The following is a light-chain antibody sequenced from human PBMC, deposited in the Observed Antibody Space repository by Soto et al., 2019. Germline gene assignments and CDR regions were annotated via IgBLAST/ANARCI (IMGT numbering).Light chain of an antibody. CDR2: DAS. CDR1: QGISSA. Sequence: AIQLTQSPSSLSASVGDRVTITCRASQGISSALAWYQQKPGKAPKLLIYDASSLESGVTSRFSGSGAGTDFTLAISSLQPEYFATYYGQQFNSYPYTFGQGTKLEIK. V-gene: IGKV1-13*02. J-gene: IGKJ2*01. CDR3: QQFNSYPYT.